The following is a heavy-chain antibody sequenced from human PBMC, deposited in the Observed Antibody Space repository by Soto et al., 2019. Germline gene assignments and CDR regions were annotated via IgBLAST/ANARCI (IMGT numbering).Heavy chain of an antibody. J-gene: IGHJ4*02. D-gene: IGHD2-15*01. Sequence: KSSETLSLTCTVSGGSISSYYWSCIRQPPGKGLEWIGYIYYSGSTNYNPSLKSRVTISVDTSRNQFSLKLRSVTAADTAVYYCARAGGSSYYFDYWGQGTLVTVSS. CDR3: ARAGGSSYYFDY. V-gene: IGHV4-59*01. CDR1: GGSISSYY. CDR2: IYYSGST.